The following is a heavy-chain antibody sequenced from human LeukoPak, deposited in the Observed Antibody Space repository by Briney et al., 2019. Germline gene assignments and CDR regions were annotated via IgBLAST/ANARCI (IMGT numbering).Heavy chain of an antibody. Sequence: GGSLRLSCAASGFTLSNYWMNWVRQAPGKGLEWVANMKHDGTQKINVDSVKGRFTISRDDAKNSLYLQMNSLGAEDTARYYCARSPYSGSYGPFDYWGQGTLVTVSS. J-gene: IGHJ4*02. CDR1: GFTLSNYW. CDR3: ARSPYSGSYGPFDY. D-gene: IGHD1-26*01. CDR2: MKHDGTQK. V-gene: IGHV3-7*04.